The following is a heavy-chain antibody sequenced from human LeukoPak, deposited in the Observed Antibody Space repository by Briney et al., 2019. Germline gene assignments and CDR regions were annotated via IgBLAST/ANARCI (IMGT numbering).Heavy chain of an antibody. CDR3: AKDLGGTADY. CDR1: GFTFSTYV. J-gene: IGHJ4*02. D-gene: IGHD2-15*01. CDR2: IWYDGSNK. V-gene: IGHV3-33*06. Sequence: TGGPLRLSCAASGFTFSTYVLNWVRQAPGKGLEWVAVIWYDGSNKYYADSVKGRFTISRDNSKNTLYLQMNSLRAEDTAVYYCAKDLGGTADYWGQGTLVTVSS.